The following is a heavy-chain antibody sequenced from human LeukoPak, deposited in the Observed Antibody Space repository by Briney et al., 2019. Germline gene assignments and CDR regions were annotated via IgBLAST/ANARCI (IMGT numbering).Heavy chain of an antibody. CDR3: ARPPRGLWFGDGDAFDI. Sequence: SGGSLRLSCAASGFTFSSYSMNWVRQAPGKGLEWVSSISSSSSYIYYADSVKGRFTISRDNAKNSLYLQMNSLRAEDTAVYYCARPPRGLWFGDGDAFDIWGQGTMVTVSS. J-gene: IGHJ3*02. CDR1: GFTFSSYS. CDR2: ISSSSSYI. V-gene: IGHV3-21*01. D-gene: IGHD3-10*01.